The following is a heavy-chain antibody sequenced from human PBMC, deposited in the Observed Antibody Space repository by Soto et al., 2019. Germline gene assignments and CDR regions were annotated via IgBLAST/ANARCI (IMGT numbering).Heavy chain of an antibody. CDR3: ARWVGRYCSGGSCYYYYGMDV. CDR2: IIPIFGTA. J-gene: IGHJ6*02. Sequence: SVEVSCKXSGGTFSSYAISWVRQAPGQGLEWMGGIIPIFGTANYAQKFQGRVTITADKSTSTAYMELSSLRSEDTAVYYCARWVGRYCSGGSCYYYYGMDVWGQGTTVTVSS. CDR1: GGTFSSYA. V-gene: IGHV1-69*06. D-gene: IGHD2-15*01.